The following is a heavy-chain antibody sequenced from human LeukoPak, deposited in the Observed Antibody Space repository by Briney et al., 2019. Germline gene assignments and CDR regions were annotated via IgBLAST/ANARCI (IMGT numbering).Heavy chain of an antibody. CDR1: GGSISSGGYY. CDR3: ASTNYYGSGSYYVPPSDFDY. D-gene: IGHD3-10*01. J-gene: IGHJ4*02. Sequence: SETLSLTCTVSGGSISSGGYYWSWIRQHPGKGLEWIGYIYYSGSTYYNPSFKSRVTISVDTSKNQFSLKLSSVTAADAAVYYCASTNYYGSGSYYVPPSDFDYWGQGTLVTVSS. CDR2: IYYSGST. V-gene: IGHV4-31*03.